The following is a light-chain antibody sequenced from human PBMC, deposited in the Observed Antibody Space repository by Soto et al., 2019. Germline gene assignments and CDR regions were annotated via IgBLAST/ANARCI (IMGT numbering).Light chain of an antibody. J-gene: IGKJ4*01. CDR1: QTPRTF. CDR3: QQYDDYPLT. CDR2: DAS. Sequence: DIQVTRSPASLWSGVGDRVTITCRASQTPRTFLNWYQQKPGTAPKFLIYDASTLESGVPSRFSGSGSGTEFTLTISSLQADDFATYFCQQYDDYPLTFGGGTKVDI. V-gene: IGKV1-5*01.